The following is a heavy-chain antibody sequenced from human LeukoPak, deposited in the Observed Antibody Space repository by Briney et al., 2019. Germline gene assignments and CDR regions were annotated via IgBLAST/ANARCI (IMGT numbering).Heavy chain of an antibody. CDR3: AKGGVYCSSTSCYSDAFDI. D-gene: IGHD2-2*01. Sequence: PGGSLRLSRAASGFTFSSYAMSWVRQAPGKGLEWVSAISGSGGSTYYADSVKGRFTISRDNSKNTLYLQMNSLRAEDTAVYYCAKGGVYCSSTSCYSDAFDIWGQGTMVTVSS. CDR2: ISGSGGST. CDR1: GFTFSSYA. J-gene: IGHJ3*02. V-gene: IGHV3-23*01.